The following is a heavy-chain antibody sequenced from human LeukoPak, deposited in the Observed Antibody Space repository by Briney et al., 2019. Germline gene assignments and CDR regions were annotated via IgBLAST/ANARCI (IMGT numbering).Heavy chain of an antibody. CDR2: ISAYNGNT. D-gene: IGHD3-9*01. J-gene: IGHJ5*02. V-gene: IGHV1-18*04. CDR3: AREGTIFRTGWFDP. CDR1: GYTFTSYG. Sequence: ASVKVSCKASGYTFTSYGISWVRQPPGQGREWMGWISAYNGNTNYTQKLQDRVTMNTDTSTSTAYMELRSLRSDDTAVYYCAREGTIFRTGWFDPWGQGTLVTVSS.